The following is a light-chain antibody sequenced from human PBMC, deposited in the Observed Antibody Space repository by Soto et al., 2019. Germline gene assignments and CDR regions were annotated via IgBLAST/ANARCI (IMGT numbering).Light chain of an antibody. CDR3: QQYSTYPRT. CDR2: KSS. CDR1: QSISSW. J-gene: IGKJ1*01. Sequence: DIQMTQSPSTLSASVGDRVTITCRASQSISSWLAWYQQKPGKAPRLLIYKSSTVQSGVPSRFSGSGSGTDFTLTISGLQPDDFATYYCQQYSTYPRTFGQGTKVNIK. V-gene: IGKV1-5*03.